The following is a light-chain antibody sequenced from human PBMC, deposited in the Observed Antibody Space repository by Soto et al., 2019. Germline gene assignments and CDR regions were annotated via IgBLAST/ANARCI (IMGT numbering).Light chain of an antibody. CDR3: QHYNNWLGT. J-gene: IGKJ4*01. V-gene: IGKV3-15*01. CDR1: QSVISS. Sequence: EIVVTQSPALLSVSPGERVTLSCMASQSVISSIAWYQQKLGQAPRLLFYGASTRATSIPARFSGSGSGTELIITISSLQSEDFAMYYCQHYNNWLGTLGGGTKVEIK. CDR2: GAS.